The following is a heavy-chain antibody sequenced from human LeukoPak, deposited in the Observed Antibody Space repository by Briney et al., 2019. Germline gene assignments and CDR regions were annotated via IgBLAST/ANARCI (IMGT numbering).Heavy chain of an antibody. CDR1: GYTFTSYY. Sequence: ASVKVSCKASGYTFTSYYMHWVRQAPGQGLEWMGWINPNSGGTNYAQKFQGRVTMTRDTSISTAYMELSRLRSDDTAVYYCARVRRDGYNSAFDYWGQGTLVTVSS. CDR2: INPNSGGT. J-gene: IGHJ4*02. V-gene: IGHV1-2*02. CDR3: ARVRRDGYNSAFDY. D-gene: IGHD5-24*01.